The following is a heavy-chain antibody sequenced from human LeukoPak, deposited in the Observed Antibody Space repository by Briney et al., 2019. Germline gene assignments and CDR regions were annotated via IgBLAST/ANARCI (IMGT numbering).Heavy chain of an antibody. Sequence: GASVKVSCKASGYTFTSYDINWVRQATGQGLEWMGWMNPNSGNTGYAQKFQGRVTMTRNTSIGTAYMELSSLRSEDTAVYYCARVGRVAGTSDHWGQGTLVTVSS. CDR2: MNPNSGNT. CDR3: ARVGRVAGTSDH. J-gene: IGHJ5*02. V-gene: IGHV1-8*02. D-gene: IGHD6-19*01. CDR1: GYTFTSYD.